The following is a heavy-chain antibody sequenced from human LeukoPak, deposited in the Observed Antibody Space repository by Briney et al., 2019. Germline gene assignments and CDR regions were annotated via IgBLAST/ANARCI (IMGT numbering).Heavy chain of an antibody. V-gene: IGHV4-59*01. CDR2: IYYSGST. J-gene: IGHJ4*02. Sequence: SETLSLTCTVSGGSISSYYWSWIRQPPGKGLEWIGYIYYSGSTNYNPSLKSRVTISVDKSKNQFSLKLSSVTAADTAVYYCARASGAAGILDYWGQGTLVTVSS. CDR1: GGSISSYY. D-gene: IGHD6-13*01. CDR3: ARASGAAGILDY.